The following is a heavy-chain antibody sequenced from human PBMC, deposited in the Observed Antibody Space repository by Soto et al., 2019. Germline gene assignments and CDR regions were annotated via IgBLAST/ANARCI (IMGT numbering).Heavy chain of an antibody. V-gene: IGHV1-69*13. Sequence: ASVKVSCKASGGTFSSYAISWVRQALGQGLEWMGGIIPIFGTANYAQKFQGRVTITADESTSTAYMELSSLRSEDTAVYYCARLRQWLATAYFDYWGQGTLVTVSS. D-gene: IGHD6-19*01. J-gene: IGHJ4*02. CDR1: GGTFSSYA. CDR2: IIPIFGTA. CDR3: ARLRQWLATAYFDY.